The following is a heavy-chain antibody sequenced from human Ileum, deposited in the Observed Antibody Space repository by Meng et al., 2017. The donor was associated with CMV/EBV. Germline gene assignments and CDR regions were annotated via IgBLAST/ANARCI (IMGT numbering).Heavy chain of an antibody. CDR1: GFIFRNAF. V-gene: IGHV3-15*01. CDR3: ASDTIFGVPSIP. D-gene: IGHD3-3*01. J-gene: IGHJ5*02. CDR2: IKDKTENGAT. Sequence: EVQWVESGGGLVKPGESLRISCAASGFIFRNAFMTWVRQAPGKGLQWVGRIKDKTENGATDYAAPLKGRFIISRDDSKDILYLQMNDLKVEDTAVYYCASDTIFGVPSIPWGPGTLVTVSS.